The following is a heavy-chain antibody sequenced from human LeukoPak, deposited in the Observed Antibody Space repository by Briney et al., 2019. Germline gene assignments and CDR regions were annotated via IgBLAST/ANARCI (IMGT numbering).Heavy chain of an antibody. J-gene: IGHJ6*02. CDR1: GCTFRDYY. Sequence: GGSLRLSCAASGCTFRDYYMSWIRQAPGKGLEWVSYISSSGSTIYYADSVKGRFTISRDNAKNSLYLQMNSLRAEDTAAYYCASRGDYYYGMDVWGQGTTVTVSS. D-gene: IGHD3-10*01. V-gene: IGHV3-11*01. CDR3: ASRGDYYYGMDV. CDR2: ISSSGSTI.